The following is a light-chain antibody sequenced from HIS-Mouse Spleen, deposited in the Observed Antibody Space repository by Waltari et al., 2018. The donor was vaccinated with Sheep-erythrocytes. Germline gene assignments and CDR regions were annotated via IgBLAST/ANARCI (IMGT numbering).Light chain of an antibody. CDR2: EGS. Sequence: QSALTQPASVSGSPGQSITISCTGTSSDVGSYNLVAGYQQHPGKAPKLMIYEGSKRPSWVSNRFSGSNSGNTATLTISGTQAMDEADYYCQAWDSSTAWNVVFGGGTKLTVL. J-gene: IGLJ2*01. CDR1: SSDVGSYNL. CDR3: QAWDSSTAWNVV. V-gene: IGLV2-14*02.